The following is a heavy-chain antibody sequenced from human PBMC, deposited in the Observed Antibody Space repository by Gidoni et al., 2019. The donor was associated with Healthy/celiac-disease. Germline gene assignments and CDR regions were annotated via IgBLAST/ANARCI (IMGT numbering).Heavy chain of an antibody. J-gene: IGHJ4*02. V-gene: IGHV1-69*06. CDR1: GGTFSSYA. CDR3: AGQSTLEWRCGGDCYSPFDY. Sequence: QVQLVQSGAEVKKPGSSVKVSCKASGGTFSSYAISWVRQAPGQGLEWMGGLVPIFGTANYAQKFQGRVTITADKSTSTAYMELSSLRSEDTAVYYCAGQSTLEWRCGGDCYSPFDYWGQGTLVTVSS. CDR2: LVPIFGTA. D-gene: IGHD2-21*02.